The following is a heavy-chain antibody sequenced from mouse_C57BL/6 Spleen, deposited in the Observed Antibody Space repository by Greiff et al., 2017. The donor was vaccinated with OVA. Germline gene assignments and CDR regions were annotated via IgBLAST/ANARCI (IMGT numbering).Heavy chain of an antibody. CDR2: ISYDGSN. D-gene: IGHD1-1*01. J-gene: IGHJ3*01. CDR3: ARETTGD. Sequence: EVQLQQSGPGLVKPSQSLSLTCSVTGYSITSGYYWNWIRQFPGNKLEWMGYISYDGSNKYNPSLKNRISITRDTSKNQFFLKWNSVTTEDTATYYCARETTGDWGQGTLVTVAA. V-gene: IGHV3-6*01. CDR1: GYSITSGYY.